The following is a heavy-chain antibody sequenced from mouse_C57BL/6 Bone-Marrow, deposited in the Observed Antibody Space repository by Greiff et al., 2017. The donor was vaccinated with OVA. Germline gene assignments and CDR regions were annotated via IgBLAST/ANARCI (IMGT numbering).Heavy chain of an antibody. V-gene: IGHV5-2*01. CDR2: INSDGGST. Sequence: EVQLVESGGGLVQPGESLKLSCESSEYEFPSHDMSWVRKTPEKRLELVAAINSDGGSTYYPDTMERRFIISRDNTKKTLYLQMSSLRSEDTAYYYCSSQRESVMVTSYWGQGTTLTVSS. D-gene: IGHD2-3*01. CDR1: EYEFPSHD. J-gene: IGHJ2*01. CDR3: SSQRESVMVTSY.